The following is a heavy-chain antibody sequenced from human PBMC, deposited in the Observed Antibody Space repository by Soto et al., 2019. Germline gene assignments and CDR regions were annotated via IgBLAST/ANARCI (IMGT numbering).Heavy chain of an antibody. CDR1: GGTFSSYA. CDR2: IIPIFGTA. D-gene: IGHD5-12*01. Sequence: QVQLVQSGAEVKKPGSSVKVSCKASGGTFSSYAISWVRQAPGQGLEWMGGIIPIFGTANYAQKFQGRVTITADESTSTAYMELSSLRSEDTAVYYCARGLSGYDFRSYWYFDLWGRATLVTVSS. V-gene: IGHV1-69*01. CDR3: ARGLSGYDFRSYWYFDL. J-gene: IGHJ2*01.